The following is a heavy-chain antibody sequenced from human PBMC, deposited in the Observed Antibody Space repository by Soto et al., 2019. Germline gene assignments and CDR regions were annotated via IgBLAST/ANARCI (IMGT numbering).Heavy chain of an antibody. CDR1: GVSIDTYY. J-gene: IGHJ4*02. V-gene: IGHV4-59*08. CDR2: IYYSGST. D-gene: IGHD3-10*01. Sequence: PSETLSLTCNVSGVSIDTYYWSWIRQPPGKGLEWIGYIYYSGSTNYNPSLQSRLTISVDTSKNQFSLKLNSVTAADTAGYYGARGSANLHCCGQGTLVTVAS. CDR3: ARGSANLHC.